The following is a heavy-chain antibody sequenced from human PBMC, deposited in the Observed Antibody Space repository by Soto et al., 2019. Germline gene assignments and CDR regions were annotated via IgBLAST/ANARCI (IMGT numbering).Heavy chain of an antibody. J-gene: IGHJ5*02. Sequence: GGSLRLSCAASGFTFSSYSMHWVRQAPGKGLEWVSSISSSSSYIYYADSVKGRFTISRDNAKNSLYLQMNSLRAEDTAVYYCARDLMVTAMVRSNWFDPWGQGTLVTVSS. D-gene: IGHD5-18*01. CDR3: ARDLMVTAMVRSNWFDP. V-gene: IGHV3-21*01. CDR2: ISSSSSYI. CDR1: GFTFSSYS.